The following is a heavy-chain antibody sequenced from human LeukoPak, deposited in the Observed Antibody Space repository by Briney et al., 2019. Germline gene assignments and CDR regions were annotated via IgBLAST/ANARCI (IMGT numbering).Heavy chain of an antibody. V-gene: IGHV4-39*01. Sequence: SETLSLTCTVSGGSTSSSGYYWGWIRQPPGKGLEWIGSIYYSGSTYYNPSLKSRVTISVDTSKNQFSLKLSSVTAADTAVYFCARTRRDGYSLYYFDYWGQGTLVTVSS. D-gene: IGHD5-24*01. CDR1: GGSTSSSGYY. J-gene: IGHJ4*02. CDR2: IYYSGST. CDR3: ARTRRDGYSLYYFDY.